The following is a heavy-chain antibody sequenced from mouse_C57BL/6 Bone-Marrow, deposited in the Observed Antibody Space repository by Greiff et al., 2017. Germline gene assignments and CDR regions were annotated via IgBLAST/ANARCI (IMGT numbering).Heavy chain of an antibody. CDR1: GFTFSDYY. CDR2: INYDGSST. Sequence: EVNVVESEGGLVQPGSSMKLSCTASGFTFSDYYMAWVRQVPEKGLEWVANINYDGSSTYYLDSLKSRFIISRDNAKNILYLQMSSLKSEDTATYYCARDHGNYVDYWGQGTTLTVSS. J-gene: IGHJ2*01. D-gene: IGHD2-1*01. V-gene: IGHV5-16*01. CDR3: ARDHGNYVDY.